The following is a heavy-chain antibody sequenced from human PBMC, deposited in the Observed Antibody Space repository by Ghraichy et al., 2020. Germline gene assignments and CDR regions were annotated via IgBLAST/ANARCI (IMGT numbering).Heavy chain of an antibody. J-gene: IGHJ6*02. CDR2: ISSSGSTI. V-gene: IGHV3-11*01. Sequence: GGSLRLSCAASGFTFSDYYMSWIRQAPGQGLEWVSYISSSGSTIYYADSVKGRFTISRDNAKNSLYLQMNSLGAEDTAVYYCARVASPDYGMDVWGQGTTVTVSS. CDR3: ARVASPDYGMDV. D-gene: IGHD2-2*01. CDR1: GFTFSDYY.